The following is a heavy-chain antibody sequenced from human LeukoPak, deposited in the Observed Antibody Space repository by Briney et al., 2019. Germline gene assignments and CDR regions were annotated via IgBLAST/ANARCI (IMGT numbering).Heavy chain of an antibody. V-gene: IGHV3-23*01. CDR2: ISGSDGST. CDR1: GFTFSSYA. CDR3: AKAQVNWASLYYFDY. D-gene: IGHD7-27*01. J-gene: IGHJ4*02. Sequence: GGSLRLSCAASGFTFSSYATSWVRQAPGKGLEWVSAISGSDGSTYYADSVKGRFTISRDNSKNTLYLQVNSLRAEDTAVYYCAKAQVNWASLYYFDYWGQGTLVTVSS.